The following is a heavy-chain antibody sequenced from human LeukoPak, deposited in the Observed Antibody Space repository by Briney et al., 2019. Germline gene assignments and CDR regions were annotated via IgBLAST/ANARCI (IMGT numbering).Heavy chain of an antibody. D-gene: IGHD6-13*01. CDR2: IYTSGST. CDR1: GGSISSYY. V-gene: IGHV4-4*07. CDR3: ARAPDYYSSSWCVSSRRDWFDP. J-gene: IGHJ5*02. Sequence: SETLSLTCTVSGGSISSYYWSWIRQPAGKGLEWIGRIYTSGSTNYNPSLKRRVTMSVDTSKNQFSLKLSSVTAADTAVYYCARAPDYYSSSWCVSSRRDWFDPWGQGTLVTVSS.